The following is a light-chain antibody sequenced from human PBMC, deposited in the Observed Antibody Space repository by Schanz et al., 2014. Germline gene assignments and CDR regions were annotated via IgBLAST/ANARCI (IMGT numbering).Light chain of an antibody. CDR1: QRVTSNS. CDR3: QQHGSSLT. J-gene: IGKJ3*01. CDR2: GAL. Sequence: EIVLTQSPGTLSLSPGERATLSCRASQRVTSNSLAWYQQKPGQAPRLLIYGALSRATGIPDRFSGSGSGTDFTLTISRLEPEDFAVYYCQQHGSSLTFGPGTKVDVK. V-gene: IGKV3-20*01.